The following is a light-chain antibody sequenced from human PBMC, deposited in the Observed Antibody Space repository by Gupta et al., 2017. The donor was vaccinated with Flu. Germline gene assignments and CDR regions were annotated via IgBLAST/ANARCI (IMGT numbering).Light chain of an antibody. Sequence: DIQITPSPSSLSASVGDRVSITCKARQEISNYLNWYQQRPGKAPKLPIYDASKLETGLPSRFSGSGIGTDFALAIRTRQPVAVAKYYCQHDHHLLIEFGQGT. CDR2: DAS. CDR1: QEISNY. J-gene: IGKJ5*01. CDR3: QHDHHLLIE. V-gene: IGKV1-33*01.